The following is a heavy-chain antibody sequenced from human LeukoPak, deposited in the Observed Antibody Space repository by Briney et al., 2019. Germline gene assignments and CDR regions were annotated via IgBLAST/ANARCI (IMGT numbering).Heavy chain of an antibody. D-gene: IGHD1-26*01. Sequence: GSLRLSCAASGFTFHDYAMHWVRQAPGKGLEWVAVISYDGSNKYYADSVKGRFTISRDNSKNTLYLQMNSLRAEDTAVYYCARVAGANDYWGQGTLVTVSS. CDR1: GFTFHDYA. J-gene: IGHJ4*02. CDR3: ARVAGANDY. CDR2: ISYDGSNK. V-gene: IGHV3-30-3*01.